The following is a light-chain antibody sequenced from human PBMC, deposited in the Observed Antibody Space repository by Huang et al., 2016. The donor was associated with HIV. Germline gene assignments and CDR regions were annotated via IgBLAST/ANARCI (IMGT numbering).Light chain of an antibody. CDR3: QQYNNWPRT. CDR1: QSVSSN. J-gene: IGKJ1*01. Sequence: EIVMTQSPATLSVSPGERATLSCRVSQSVSSNLAWYQQKPGQAPRLLIYAASTRATGIPARFSGSGSGTEFTLTISSLQSEDFAVYYCQQYNNWPRTFGQGTKVEIK. V-gene: IGKV3-15*01. CDR2: AAS.